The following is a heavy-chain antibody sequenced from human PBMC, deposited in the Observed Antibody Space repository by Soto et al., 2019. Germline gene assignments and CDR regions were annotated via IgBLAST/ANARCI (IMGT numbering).Heavy chain of an antibody. CDR1: GFTFSSYP. J-gene: IGHJ5*01. Sequence: GGSLRLSCVVSGFTFSSYPFHWVRQAPGKGLEWMAVVSSDAGTKYYSNSGRGRFTISRDNSKNTLYLQMNRLRVDDMAVYYCAREAHSSAWGWFDSWGQGTLVTVSS. CDR3: AREAHSSAWGWFDS. CDR2: VSSDAGTK. D-gene: IGHD3-16*01. V-gene: IGHV3-30-3*01.